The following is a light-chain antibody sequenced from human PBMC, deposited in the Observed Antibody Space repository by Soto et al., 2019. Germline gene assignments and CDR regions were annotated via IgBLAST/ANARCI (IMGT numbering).Light chain of an antibody. CDR3: QQYGRSPFT. Sequence: EIVLTQSPGTLSLSPGERATLSCRASQSVSSNNLAWYQQRPGQAPRVVIYGASTRATGIPERFSGSGSGTDFTLAISRLVPEDFAVYYCQQYGRSPFTFGRGTKVDIK. J-gene: IGKJ3*01. CDR2: GAS. CDR1: QSVSSNN. V-gene: IGKV3-20*01.